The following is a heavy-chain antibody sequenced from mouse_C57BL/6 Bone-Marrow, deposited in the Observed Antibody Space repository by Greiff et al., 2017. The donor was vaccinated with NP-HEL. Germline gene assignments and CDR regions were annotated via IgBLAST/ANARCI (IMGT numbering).Heavy chain of an antibody. CDR2: ISDGGSYT. Sequence: EVQLVESGGGLVKPGGSLKLSCAASGFTFSSYAMSWVRQTPEKRLEWVATISDGGSYTYYPDNVKGRFTLSRDNAKNNLYLQMSHLKSEDTAMYYCARKGNITTVVGYFDYWGQGTTLTVSS. V-gene: IGHV5-4*01. CDR1: GFTFSSYA. CDR3: ARKGNITTVVGYFDY. J-gene: IGHJ2*01. D-gene: IGHD1-1*01.